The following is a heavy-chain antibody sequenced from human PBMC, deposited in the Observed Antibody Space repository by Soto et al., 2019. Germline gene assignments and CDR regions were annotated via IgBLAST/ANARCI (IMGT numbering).Heavy chain of an antibody. CDR1: GGTLRNNA. J-gene: IGHJ5*02. Sequence: QVQLVQSGAEVKTPGSSVRVSCKASGGTLRNNAITWVRQAPGQGLEWMGEIIPIFGTTKFAEKFQGRVSITADTSTNTRYMDLSSLTSEDTAVYYCARAPGETGYANRGRCDPGGQGTLVTVSS. D-gene: IGHD3-9*01. CDR2: IIPIFGTT. V-gene: IGHV1-69*06. CDR3: ARAPGETGYANRGRCDP.